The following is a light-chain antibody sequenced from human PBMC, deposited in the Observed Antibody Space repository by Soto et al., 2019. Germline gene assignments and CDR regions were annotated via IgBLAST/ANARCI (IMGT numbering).Light chain of an antibody. Sequence: EVVLTQSPATLSVSPGAGATLSCRASQSVGSNLAWYQQKPGQTPRVLIYGASTRAIGIPARFSGSGFGTEFTLTISSLQSEDFVVYYCQQYSNWPPYTFGQGTKVEIK. CDR2: GAS. CDR3: QQYSNWPPYT. CDR1: QSVGSN. V-gene: IGKV3-15*01. J-gene: IGKJ2*01.